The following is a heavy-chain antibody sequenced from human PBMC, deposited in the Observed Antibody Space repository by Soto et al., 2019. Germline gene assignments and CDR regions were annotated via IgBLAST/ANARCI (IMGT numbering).Heavy chain of an antibody. V-gene: IGHV4-30-2*01. CDR2: IRHSGST. CDR3: ARGHYYYGMDV. Sequence: QLQLQESGSGLVKPSQTLSLTCAVSGGSISSGGYSWNWIRQPPGKGLEWVGYIRHSGSTYANPSLKSRVTMSLNRSKNQFSLNLTSVTAADTAVYFCARGHYYYGMDVWGKGTTFTVSS. J-gene: IGHJ6*04. CDR1: GGSISSGGYS.